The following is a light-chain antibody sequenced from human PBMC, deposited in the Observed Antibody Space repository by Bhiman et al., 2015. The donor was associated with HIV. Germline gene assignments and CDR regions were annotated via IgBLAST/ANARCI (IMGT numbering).Light chain of an antibody. CDR3: QSAANSATYEV. V-gene: IGLV3-25*03. J-gene: IGLJ2*01. CDR2: KDT. CDR1: ALPKQY. Sequence: SYELTQPPSVSVSPGQTARITCSGDALPKQYAYWYQQKPGQAPVLVYKDTERPSGIPARFSGSSSGTTVTLTISGVQAEDEADYYCQSAANSATYEVFGGGTKLTVL.